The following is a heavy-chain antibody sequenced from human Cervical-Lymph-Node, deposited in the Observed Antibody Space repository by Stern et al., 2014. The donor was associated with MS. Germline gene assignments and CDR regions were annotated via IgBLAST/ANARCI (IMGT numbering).Heavy chain of an antibody. V-gene: IGHV4-59*08. CDR1: GGSISSYY. D-gene: IGHD3-3*01. Sequence: VQLVESGPGLVKPSETLSLTCSVSGGSISSYYWNWIRQPPGKGLEWIENVHYSGTTNYNPPLKSRVPLLLDTSMNKIPLKLPSVTAADTAVYYCAGSGTYYPDYWGQGILVTVSS. CDR2: VHYSGTT. J-gene: IGHJ4*02. CDR3: AGSGTYYPDY.